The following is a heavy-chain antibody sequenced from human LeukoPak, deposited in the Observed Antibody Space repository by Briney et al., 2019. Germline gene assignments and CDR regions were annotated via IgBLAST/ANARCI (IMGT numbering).Heavy chain of an antibody. Sequence: PSETLSHNPTVSGGSLYIISYYWGSTRQPPGRGLEWNGIICYSECTYKNPSLKTRVTISVDTSKNQVSLKVRSVAAADTAVYYGAGRWDQRFLEWDNWFDPWGQGNLVTVSS. CDR2: ICYSECT. CDR1: GGSLYIISYY. J-gene: IGHJ5*02. D-gene: IGHD3-3*01. V-gene: IGHV4-39*01. CDR3: AGRWDQRFLEWDNWFDP.